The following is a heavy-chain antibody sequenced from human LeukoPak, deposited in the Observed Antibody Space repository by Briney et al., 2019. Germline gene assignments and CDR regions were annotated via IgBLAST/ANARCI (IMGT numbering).Heavy chain of an antibody. J-gene: IGHJ5*02. Sequence: GGFLRLSCAASGFTFSSYAMHWVRQAPGKGLEWVAVISYDGSNKYYADSVKGRFTISRDNSKNTLYLQMNSLRAEDTAVNYCARDLIMVRGVILPWGQGTLVTVSS. D-gene: IGHD3-10*01. CDR3: ARDLIMVRGVILP. CDR2: ISYDGSNK. CDR1: GFTFSSYA. V-gene: IGHV3-30-3*01.